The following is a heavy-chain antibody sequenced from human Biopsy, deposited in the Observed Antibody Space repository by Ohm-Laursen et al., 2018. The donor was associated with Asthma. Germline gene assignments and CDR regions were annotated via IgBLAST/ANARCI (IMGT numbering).Heavy chain of an antibody. V-gene: IGHV3-30*18. CDR1: GFMFRSFG. J-gene: IGHJ4*02. D-gene: IGHD5-12*01. Sequence: SLRLSCAASGFMFRSFGMHWVRQAPGKGLEWVAVISYDGNHKFYEDSVKGRFTISRDNSKNTLYLRMNSLRTEDTAVYYYAKRRGYSGHDNDYWGQGTLVIVSS. CDR2: ISYDGNHK. CDR3: AKRRGYSGHDNDY.